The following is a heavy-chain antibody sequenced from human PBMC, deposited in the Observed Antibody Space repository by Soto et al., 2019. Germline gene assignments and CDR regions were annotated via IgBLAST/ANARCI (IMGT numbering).Heavy chain of an antibody. D-gene: IGHD6-19*01. CDR3: ATGWGGSGWPSVG. CDR2: IKRRSDGGTT. V-gene: IGHV3-15*07. Sequence: EVQLVESGGGLVEPGGSLRLSCEASGFTFNNAWMNWVRQAPRKGLEWVARIKRRSDGGTTDYAAPVKGRFTISRDDSINTLYLQMSSLKTEDTAVYYCATGWGGSGWPSVGWGQGTLVTVSS. J-gene: IGHJ4*02. CDR1: GFTFNNAW.